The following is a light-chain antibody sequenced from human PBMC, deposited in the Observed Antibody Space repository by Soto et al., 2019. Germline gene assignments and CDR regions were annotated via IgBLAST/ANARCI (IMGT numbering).Light chain of an antibody. Sequence: DIQMTQSPSSLSASVGVRDTITCRASQSISNYLDWYQQKQGKAPKLLIYAASSLHSGVPSRFSGRGSGTDFTRTIISLQPEEFATYYCQQSYSTLSWTFGGGTKVDIK. CDR1: QSISNY. V-gene: IGKV1-39*01. J-gene: IGKJ4*01. CDR2: AAS. CDR3: QQSYSTLSWT.